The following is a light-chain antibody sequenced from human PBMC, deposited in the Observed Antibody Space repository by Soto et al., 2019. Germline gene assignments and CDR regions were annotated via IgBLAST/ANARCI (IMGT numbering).Light chain of an antibody. CDR3: QQYGSSRWT. V-gene: IGKV3-20*01. Sequence: EIVMTQSPATLSVSTGERATLSCRASQSVSSNLAWYQQKPGQAPRLLIYGASSRATGIPDRFSGSGSGTDFTLTISRLEPEDFAVYYCQQYGSSRWTFGQGTKVDI. CDR2: GAS. J-gene: IGKJ1*01. CDR1: QSVSSN.